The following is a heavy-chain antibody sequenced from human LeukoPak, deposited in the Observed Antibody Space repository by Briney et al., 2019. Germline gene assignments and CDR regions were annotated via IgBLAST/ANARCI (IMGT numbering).Heavy chain of an antibody. J-gene: IGHJ4*02. CDR3: AKDWIQFNRVFDCFDS. D-gene: IGHD2-21*01. CDR2: IGNTET. Sequence: PGGSLRLSCATFGFTFNTNAMSWVRQAPGKGLEWVSTIGNTETFYADSVTGRFTISRDNSKNAVYLHMNSLRVEDTAVYYCAKDWIQFNRVFDCFDSWGQGTLVTVSS. CDR1: GFTFNTNA. V-gene: IGHV3-23*01.